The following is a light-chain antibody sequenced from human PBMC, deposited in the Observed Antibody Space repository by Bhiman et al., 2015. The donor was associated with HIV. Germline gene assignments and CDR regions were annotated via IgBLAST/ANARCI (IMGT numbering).Light chain of an antibody. Sequence: QSALTQPASVSGSPGQSITISCTGTSSDVGGYNYVSWFQQHPGKAPKLMIYDVSERPTGVSDRFSGSKSGNTASLTISGLQADDEADYYCSSYSSSTTLWVFGTGTTVTVL. CDR1: SSDVGGYNY. CDR2: DVS. CDR3: SSYSSSTTLWV. J-gene: IGLJ1*01. V-gene: IGLV2-14*03.